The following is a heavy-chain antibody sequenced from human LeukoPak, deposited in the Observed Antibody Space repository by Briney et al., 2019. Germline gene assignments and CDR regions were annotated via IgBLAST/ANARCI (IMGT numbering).Heavy chain of an antibody. Sequence: GGSLRLPCAASGFTFSSYGMHWVRQAPGKGLEWVAFIRYDGSNKYYADSVKGRFTISRDNSKNTLYLQMNSLRAEDTAVYYCAKDPVRGAYYFDYWGQGTLVTVSS. CDR2: IRYDGSNK. CDR3: AKDPVRGAYYFDY. CDR1: GFTFSSYG. V-gene: IGHV3-30*02. J-gene: IGHJ4*02. D-gene: IGHD3-10*01.